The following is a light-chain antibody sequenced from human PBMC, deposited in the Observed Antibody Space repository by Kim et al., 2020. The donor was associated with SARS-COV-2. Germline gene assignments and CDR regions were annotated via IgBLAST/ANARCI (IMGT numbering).Light chain of an antibody. J-gene: IGLJ2*01. CDR1: RSNIGSNF. Sequence: ELTQPPSASGTPGQTVSISCSGSRSNIGSNFVSWYQHLPGTAPKLLIYGFNQRPSGVPDRFSVSKSGTSASLAISWLQPEDEADYYCATWDDSLTGRVVFGGGTKVTVL. CDR3: ATWDDSLTGRVV. V-gene: IGLV1-44*01. CDR2: GFN.